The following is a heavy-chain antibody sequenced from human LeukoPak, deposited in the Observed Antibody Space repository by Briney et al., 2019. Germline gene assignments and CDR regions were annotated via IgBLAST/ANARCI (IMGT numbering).Heavy chain of an antibody. D-gene: IGHD6-19*01. J-gene: IGHJ4*02. V-gene: IGHV3-48*04. CDR1: GVTLSSYS. Sequence: GGSLRLSCAASGVTLSSYSMNWVRQAPGKGLEWVSYISSSSSTIYYADSVKGRFTISRDNAKNSLYLQMNSLRAEDTAVYYCARDGSGWYTDYFDYWGQGTLVTVSS. CDR3: ARDGSGWYTDYFDY. CDR2: ISSSSSTI.